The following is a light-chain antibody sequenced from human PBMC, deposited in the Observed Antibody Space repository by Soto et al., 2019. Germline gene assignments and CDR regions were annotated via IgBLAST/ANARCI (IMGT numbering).Light chain of an antibody. CDR3: QQYNIWPYT. CDR1: QRVSTN. Sequence: IVMTQSPATLPVSPGERATLSCRATQRVSTNLAWYQQKPGQAPRLLIYAASSRATGVPARFSGSGSGTEFTLTISSLKSEDFALYYCQQYNIWPYTFGQGTRLEVK. J-gene: IGKJ2*01. CDR2: AAS. V-gene: IGKV3-15*01.